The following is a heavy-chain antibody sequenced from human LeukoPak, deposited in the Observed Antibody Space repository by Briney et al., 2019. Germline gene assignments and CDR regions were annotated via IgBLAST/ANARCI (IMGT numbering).Heavy chain of an antibody. CDR3: ARDSIAADNHYFDY. Sequence: GGSLRLSCAASGFTFSSYAMHWVRQAPGKGLEWVSVIYSGGSTYYADSVKDRFTISRDNSKNTLYLQMNSLRAEDTAVYYCARDSIAADNHYFDYWGQGTLVTVSS. V-gene: IGHV3-53*01. CDR2: IYSGGST. CDR1: GFTFSSYA. J-gene: IGHJ4*02. D-gene: IGHD6-13*01.